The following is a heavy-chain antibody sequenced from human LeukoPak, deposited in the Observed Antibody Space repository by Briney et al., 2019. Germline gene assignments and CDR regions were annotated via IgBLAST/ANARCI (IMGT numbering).Heavy chain of an antibody. CDR3: ARQYYYGSGSYLVAYGMDV. V-gene: IGHV3-21*01. Sequence: GGSLRLSCAASGFTFSSYSMNWVRQAPGKGLEWVPSISSSSSYIYYADSVKGRFTISRDNAKNSLYLQMNSLRAEDTAVYYCARQYYYGSGSYLVAYGMDVWGKGTTVTVSS. D-gene: IGHD3-10*01. CDR2: ISSSSSYI. J-gene: IGHJ6*04. CDR1: GFTFSSYS.